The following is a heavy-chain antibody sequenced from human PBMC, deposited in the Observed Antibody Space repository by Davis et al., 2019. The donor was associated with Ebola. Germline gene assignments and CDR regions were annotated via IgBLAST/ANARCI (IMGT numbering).Heavy chain of an antibody. CDR2: ISYDGSNK. D-gene: IGHD6-25*01. Sequence: GESLKISCAASGFTFSSYAMHWVRQAPGKGLEWVAVISYDGSNKYYADSVKGRFTISRDNSKNTLYLQMNSLRAEDTAVYYCARDMLIAATMDVWGKGTTVTVSS. J-gene: IGHJ6*04. CDR3: ARDMLIAATMDV. V-gene: IGHV3-30-3*01. CDR1: GFTFSSYA.